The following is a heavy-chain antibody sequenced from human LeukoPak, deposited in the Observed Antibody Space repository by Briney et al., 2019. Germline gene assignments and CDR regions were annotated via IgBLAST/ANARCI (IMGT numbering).Heavy chain of an antibody. CDR2: IYYSGST. J-gene: IGHJ4*02. CDR3: ARGYSSTSGRPDY. V-gene: IGHV4-59*08. Sequence: SETLSLTCTVSGGSISSYYWSWIRQPPGKELEWIVYIYYSGSTNYNPSLKSRVTISLETSKKQFSLKLISVTAADTAVYYCARGYSSTSGRPDYRGQGTLVTVSS. D-gene: IGHD6-19*01. CDR1: GGSISSYY.